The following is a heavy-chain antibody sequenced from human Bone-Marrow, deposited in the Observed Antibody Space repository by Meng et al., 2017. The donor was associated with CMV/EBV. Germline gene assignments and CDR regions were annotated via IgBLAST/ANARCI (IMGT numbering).Heavy chain of an antibody. CDR1: GYSFTSYW. J-gene: IGHJ3*02. D-gene: IGHD3-22*01. V-gene: IGHV5-51*01. CDR2: IYPGDSDT. CDR3: ASSYYYDSSGYYWDAVVI. Sequence: KVSCKGSGYSFTSYWIGWVRQMPGKGLEWMGIIYPGDSDTRYSPSFQGQVTISADKSISTAYLQWSSLKASDTAMYYCASSYYYDSSGYYWDAVVIWGQGTMVTFSS.